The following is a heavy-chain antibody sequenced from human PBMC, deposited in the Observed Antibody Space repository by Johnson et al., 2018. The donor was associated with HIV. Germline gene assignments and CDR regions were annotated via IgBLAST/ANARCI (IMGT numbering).Heavy chain of an antibody. V-gene: IGHV3-11*04. Sequence: QVQLVESGGGLVQPGGSPRLSCAASGFTFSDYYMSWIRQAPGKGLEWVSYISSSGSTIYYADFVKGRFPISRDNAKNSLYLQINSLRAEDTAVYYCASPATQQLVPVDAFDIWGQGTMVTVSS. CDR1: GFTFSDYY. D-gene: IGHD6-13*01. CDR3: ASPATQQLVPVDAFDI. J-gene: IGHJ3*02. CDR2: ISSSGSTI.